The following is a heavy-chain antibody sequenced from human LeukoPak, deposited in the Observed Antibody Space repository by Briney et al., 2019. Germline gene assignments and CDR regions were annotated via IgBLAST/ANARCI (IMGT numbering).Heavy chain of an antibody. D-gene: IGHD5-24*01. Sequence: SETLSLTCADYGGSFSGYYWSWIRQPPGKGLEWIGEINHSGSTNYNPSLKSRVTISVDTSKNQFSLKLSSVTAADTAVYYCARQGADGYSPYYFDYWGQGTLVTVSS. J-gene: IGHJ4*02. V-gene: IGHV4-34*01. CDR3: ARQGADGYSPYYFDY. CDR2: INHSGST. CDR1: GGSFSGYY.